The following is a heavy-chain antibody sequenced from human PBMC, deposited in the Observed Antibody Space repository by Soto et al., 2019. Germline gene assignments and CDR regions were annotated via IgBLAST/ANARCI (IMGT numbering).Heavy chain of an antibody. D-gene: IGHD3-22*01. CDR2: IYHTGST. CDR3: ARVIHSGYYGDYFDY. CDR1: GGSISNGGYS. J-gene: IGHJ4*02. Sequence: SETLSLTCTVSGGSISNGGYSWSWIRQPPGEGLEWIGYIYHTGSTYYNPSLKSRVTISVDRSKNQFSLKLSSVTAADTAVYYCARVIHSGYYGDYFDYWGQGTLVT. V-gene: IGHV4-30-2*01.